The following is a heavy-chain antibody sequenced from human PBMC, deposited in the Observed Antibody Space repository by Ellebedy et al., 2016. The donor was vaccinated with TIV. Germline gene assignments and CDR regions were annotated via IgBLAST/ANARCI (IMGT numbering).Heavy chain of an antibody. V-gene: IGHV4-4*02. J-gene: IGHJ4*02. CDR2: VYHSGSS. D-gene: IGHD6-13*01. CDR3: ARVAYSSSWYLDY. CDR1: GGSISSSNW. Sequence: GSLRLSCAVSGGSISSSNWWTWVRPPPGKGLEWIGEVYHSGSSNYNPSLKSRVTLSLDKSKDQFSLKLSSVTAADTAVYYCARVAYSSSWYLDYWGQGTLVTVSP.